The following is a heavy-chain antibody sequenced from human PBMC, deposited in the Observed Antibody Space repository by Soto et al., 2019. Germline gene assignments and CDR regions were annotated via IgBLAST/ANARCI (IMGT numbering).Heavy chain of an antibody. Sequence: SETLSLTCTVSGDSIIGADFYWGWVRQPPGKGLEWICSVHYTGNTHYNPSLKSRVTISIDTSKNQFSLNLRSVTAADRAVYYCSRHLGPTGPNYWGQGTLVTVSS. CDR2: VHYTGNT. D-gene: IGHD1-26*01. J-gene: IGHJ4*02. V-gene: IGHV4-39*01. CDR1: GDSIIGADFY. CDR3: SRHLGPTGPNY.